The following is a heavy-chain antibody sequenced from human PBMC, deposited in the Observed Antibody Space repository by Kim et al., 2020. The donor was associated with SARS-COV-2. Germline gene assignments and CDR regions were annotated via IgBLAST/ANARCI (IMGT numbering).Heavy chain of an antibody. CDR1: GGSFSGYY. CDR3: ARGGVYGVSPDY. D-gene: IGHD4-17*01. Sequence: SETLSLTCAVYGGSFSGYYWSWIRQPPGKGLEWIGEINHSGSTNYNPSLKSRVTISVDTSKNQFSLKLSSVTAADTAVYYCARGGVYGVSPDYWGQGTLVTVSS. CDR2: INHSGST. J-gene: IGHJ4*02. V-gene: IGHV4-34*01.